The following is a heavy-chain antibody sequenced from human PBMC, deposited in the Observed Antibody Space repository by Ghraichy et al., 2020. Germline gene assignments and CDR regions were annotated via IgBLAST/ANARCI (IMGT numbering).Heavy chain of an antibody. Sequence: SETLSLTCAVYGGSFSGYYWSWIRQPPGKGLEWIGEINHSGSTNYNPSLKSRVTISVDTSKNQFSLKLSSVTAADTAVYYCASRDYDFWSGYSHDYWGQGTLVTVSS. CDR2: INHSGST. V-gene: IGHV4-34*01. D-gene: IGHD3-3*01. CDR3: ASRDYDFWSGYSHDY. CDR1: GGSFSGYY. J-gene: IGHJ4*02.